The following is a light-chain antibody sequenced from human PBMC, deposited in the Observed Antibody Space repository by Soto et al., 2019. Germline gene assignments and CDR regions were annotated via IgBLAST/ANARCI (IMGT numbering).Light chain of an antibody. CDR1: TTDIGSYNF. CDR3: SSYAATSTRV. Sequence: QSVLTQPASVSGSPGQSITMSCTGSTTDIGSYNFVSWYQQHAGKAPKLVLYEVSNRPSGVSSRFSGSKSGNSASLTISGLQPEDEAHYFCSSYAATSTRVFGGGTKVTVL. CDR2: EVS. V-gene: IGLV2-14*01. J-gene: IGLJ3*02.